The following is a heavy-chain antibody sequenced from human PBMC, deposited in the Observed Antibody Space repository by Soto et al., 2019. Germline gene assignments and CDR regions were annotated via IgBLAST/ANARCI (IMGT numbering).Heavy chain of an antibody. J-gene: IGHJ5*02. V-gene: IGHV1-18*01. Sequence: QVQLVQSGAEVKKPGASVKVSCKASGYTFTSYGISWVRQAPGQGLEWMGWISAYNGNTNYAQKLQGRVTMTTDTSTSTAYMELRSLRSDDAAVYYCVRDGWVNYDFWSGYYYNWFDPWGQGTLVTLSS. CDR2: ISAYNGNT. CDR3: VRDGWVNYDFWSGYYYNWFDP. D-gene: IGHD3-3*01. CDR1: GYTFTSYG.